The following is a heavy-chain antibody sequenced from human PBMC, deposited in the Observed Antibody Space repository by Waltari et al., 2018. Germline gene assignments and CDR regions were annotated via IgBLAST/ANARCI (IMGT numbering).Heavy chain of an antibody. CDR1: GGTFSSYA. CDR3: ARAGATVTTYYYYYMDV. CDR2: IIPILGIA. Sequence: QVQLVQSGAEVKKPGSSVKVSCKASGGTFSSYAISWVRQAPGQGLEWMGGIIPILGIANYAQKFQGRVTSTADESTSTAYMELSSLRSEDTAVYYCARAGATVTTYYYYYMDVWGKGTTVTVSS. D-gene: IGHD4-4*01. V-gene: IGHV1-69*04. J-gene: IGHJ6*03.